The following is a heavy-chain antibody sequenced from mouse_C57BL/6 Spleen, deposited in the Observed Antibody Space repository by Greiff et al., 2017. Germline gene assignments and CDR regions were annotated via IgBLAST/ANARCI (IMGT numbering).Heavy chain of an antibody. CDR1: GFTFSNYW. D-gene: IGHD1-1*01. CDR2: IRLKSDNYAT. CDR3: TAGYYYGSLFDY. J-gene: IGHJ2*01. V-gene: IGHV6-3*01. Sequence: EVKLVESGGGLVQPGGSMKLSCVASGFTFSNYWMNWVRQSPEKGLEWVAQIRLKSDNYATHYAESVKGRFTISRDDSKSSVYLQMNNLRAEDTGIYYCTAGYYYGSLFDYWGQGTTLTVSS.